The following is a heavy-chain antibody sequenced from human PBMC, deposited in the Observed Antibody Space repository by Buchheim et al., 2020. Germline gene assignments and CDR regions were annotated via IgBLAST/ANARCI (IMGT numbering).Heavy chain of an antibody. D-gene: IGHD3-9*01. V-gene: IGHV1-69*12. J-gene: IGHJ6*02. Sequence: QVQLVQSGAEVKKPGSSVKVSCKASGGTFSSYAISWVRQAPGQGLEWMGGIIPIFGTANYAQKFQGRVTITADESTSTAYMELSSLRSEDTAVYYCARDSRGWPGEPYYDILTGYSLVHYGMDVWGQGTT. CDR2: IIPIFGTA. CDR3: ARDSRGWPGEPYYDILTGYSLVHYGMDV. CDR1: GGTFSSYA.